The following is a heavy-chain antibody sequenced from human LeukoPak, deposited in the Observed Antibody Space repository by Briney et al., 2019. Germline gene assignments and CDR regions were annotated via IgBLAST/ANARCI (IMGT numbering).Heavy chain of an antibody. Sequence: GASVKVSCKASGGTFSSYAISWVRQAPGQGLEWMGGIIPIFGTANYAQKFQGRVTITADESTSTAYMELSSLRSEDTAVYYCARSHSRGPGVAFDIWGQGTMVTVSS. J-gene: IGHJ3*02. CDR3: ARSHSRGPGVAFDI. D-gene: IGHD6-19*01. CDR1: GGTFSSYA. CDR2: IIPIFGTA. V-gene: IGHV1-69*13.